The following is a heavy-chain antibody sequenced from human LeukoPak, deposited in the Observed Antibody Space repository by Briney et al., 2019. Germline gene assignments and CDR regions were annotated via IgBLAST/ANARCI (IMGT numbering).Heavy chain of an antibody. Sequence: GASVKVSCKASGYTFTGYYMHWVRQAPGQGLEWMGWINPNSGGTNYAQKFQGRVTMTRDTSITTAYMELSRLRSDDTAVYYCARERLRKSGFDPWGQGTLVTVSS. CDR1: GYTFTGYY. V-gene: IGHV1-2*02. D-gene: IGHD6-25*01. CDR2: INPNSGGT. CDR3: ARERLRKSGFDP. J-gene: IGHJ5*02.